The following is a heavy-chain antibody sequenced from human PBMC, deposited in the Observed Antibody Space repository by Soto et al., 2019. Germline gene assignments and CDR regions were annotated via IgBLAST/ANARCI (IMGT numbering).Heavy chain of an antibody. J-gene: IGHJ4*02. CDR1: GFSLSTTGVG. V-gene: IGHV2-5*01. Sequence: SGPTLVNPTQTLTLTCTFSGFSLSTTGVGVSWIRQPAGKALEWLALIYWHDDKRYSSSLESRLAITKDTSKNQVVLTMTNMDPVDTATYYCAHRGGATVGLYYFDYWGQGALVTVSS. CDR2: IYWHDDK. CDR3: AHRGGATVGLYYFDY. D-gene: IGHD3-16*01.